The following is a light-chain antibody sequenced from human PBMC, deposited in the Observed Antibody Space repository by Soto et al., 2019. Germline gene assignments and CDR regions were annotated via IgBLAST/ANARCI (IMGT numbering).Light chain of an antibody. J-gene: IGKJ1*01. CDR2: AAS. CDR3: QQNNTWWT. V-gene: IGKV3-15*01. CDR1: QSLRSN. Sequence: IVMTQSPATLSVSPGERATLSCRASQSLRSNLAWYQQKPGQAPRLLIYAASTRATGIPARVSGSGSGTECTLTISSLQSEEFAVYYCQQNNTWWTFGQGTKVEIK.